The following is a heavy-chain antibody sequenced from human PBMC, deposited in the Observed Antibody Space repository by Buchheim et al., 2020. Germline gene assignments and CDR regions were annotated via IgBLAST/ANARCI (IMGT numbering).Heavy chain of an antibody. J-gene: IGHJ4*02. CDR2: IGSSGSAT. Sequence: EVQLVESGGGLVQPGGSLRLSCSASGFSFSSYTMNWVRQAPGKGLECVSYIGSSGSATSYADSVKGRFTISSVNANISLYLQMNSLRVEDTAVYYCARSRTAGTYYFDYWGQGAL. V-gene: IGHV3-48*01. D-gene: IGHD6-19*01. CDR1: GFSFSSYT. CDR3: ARSRTAGTYYFDY.